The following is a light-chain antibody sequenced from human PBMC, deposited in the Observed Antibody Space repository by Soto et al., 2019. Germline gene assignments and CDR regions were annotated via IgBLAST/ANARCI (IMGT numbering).Light chain of an antibody. Sequence: EIVLTQSPGTLSLSAGERGTLSCRASQSVSSSYLAWYQQKPGQAPRLLIYGASSRATGIPDRFSGSGSGTDFTLTISRLEPEDFAVYYCQQYGSSPWTFGQGTKVDI. V-gene: IGKV3-20*01. CDR3: QQYGSSPWT. J-gene: IGKJ1*01. CDR1: QSVSSSY. CDR2: GAS.